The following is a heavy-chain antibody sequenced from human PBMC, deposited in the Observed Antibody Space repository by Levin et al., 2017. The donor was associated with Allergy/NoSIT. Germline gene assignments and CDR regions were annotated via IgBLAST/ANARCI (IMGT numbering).Heavy chain of an antibody. Sequence: KASETLSLTCAVSAYSISSTFYWAWIRQPPGKGLEWIGTIYHTGSTYYNPSLKSRVTVSVDTSKNQFYLKLSSVTAADTPVYYCARVDPCSGPTCYTDWFFDLWGRGTLVTVSS. D-gene: IGHD2-2*02. CDR1: AYSISSTFY. CDR3: ARVDPCSGPTCYTDWFFDL. V-gene: IGHV4-38-2*01. CDR2: IYHTGST. J-gene: IGHJ2*01.